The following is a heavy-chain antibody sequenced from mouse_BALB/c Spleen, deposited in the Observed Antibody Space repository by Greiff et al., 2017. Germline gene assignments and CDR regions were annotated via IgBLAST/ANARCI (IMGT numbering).Heavy chain of an antibody. CDR3: ARYGNFFDY. J-gene: IGHJ2*01. Sequence: VQLQQPGAELVMPGASVKMSCKASGYTFTDYWMHWVKQRPGQGLEWIGAIDTSDSYTSYNQKFKGKATLTVDESSSTAYMQLSSLTSEDSAVYYCARYGNFFDYRGQGTTLTVSS. CDR2: IDTSDSYT. V-gene: IGHV1-69*01. CDR1: GYTFTDYW. D-gene: IGHD2-1*01.